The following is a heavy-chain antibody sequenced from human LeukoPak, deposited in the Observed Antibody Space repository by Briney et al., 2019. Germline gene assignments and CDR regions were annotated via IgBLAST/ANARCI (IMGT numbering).Heavy chain of an antibody. D-gene: IGHD3-22*01. CDR1: GGSISSYY. Sequence: SETLSLTCTVSGGSISSYYWSWIRQPPGKGLEWIGYIYYSGSTNYNPSLKSRVTISVDTSKNQFSLKLSSVTAADTAVYYCARHDYYDSSGTFDYWGQGTLVTVPS. CDR2: IYYSGST. J-gene: IGHJ4*02. CDR3: ARHDYYDSSGTFDY. V-gene: IGHV4-59*08.